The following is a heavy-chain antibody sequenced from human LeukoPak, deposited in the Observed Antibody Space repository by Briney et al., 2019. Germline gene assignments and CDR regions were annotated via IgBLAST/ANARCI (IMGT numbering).Heavy chain of an antibody. CDR2: MNPNSGDT. Sequence: ASVKVSCKASEYTFTNYDINWVRQATGQGLEWMGWMNPNSGDTGYSQKFQGRVTMTRDTSITTAYMELSSLRSEDTAMYYCARGTRGGTSHDYWGQGTLVTVSS. J-gene: IGHJ4*02. CDR1: EYTFTNYD. D-gene: IGHD1-26*01. V-gene: IGHV1-8*01. CDR3: ARGTRGGTSHDY.